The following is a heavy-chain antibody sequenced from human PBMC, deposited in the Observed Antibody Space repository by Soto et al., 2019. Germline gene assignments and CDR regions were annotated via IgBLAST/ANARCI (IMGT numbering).Heavy chain of an antibody. Sequence: PSETLSLTCTVSGDSITTNSYFWAWIRQPPGKGLEWIGSIYYSGTTYCNPSLKSRVTISVDRSKNQFSLKLSSVTAADTAVYYCARHPERIAQIGWFDPWGQGTLVTVSS. D-gene: IGHD6-13*01. V-gene: IGHV4-39*07. CDR3: ARHPERIAQIGWFDP. CDR1: GDSITTNSYF. J-gene: IGHJ5*02. CDR2: IYYSGTT.